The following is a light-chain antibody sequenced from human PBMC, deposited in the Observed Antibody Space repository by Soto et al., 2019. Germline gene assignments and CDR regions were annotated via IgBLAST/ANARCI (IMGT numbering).Light chain of an antibody. V-gene: IGLV1-44*01. CDR2: SNS. CDR1: RSNIGSNT. J-gene: IGLJ2*01. Sequence: QSVLIQPPSASGTPGQRVTISCSGGRSNIGSNTVNWYQQFPGTAPKLLIYSNSQRPSGVPDRFSGSKSGTSASLAISGLQSEDEADYYCATWDDSLNGPVFGGGTKLTVL. CDR3: ATWDDSLNGPV.